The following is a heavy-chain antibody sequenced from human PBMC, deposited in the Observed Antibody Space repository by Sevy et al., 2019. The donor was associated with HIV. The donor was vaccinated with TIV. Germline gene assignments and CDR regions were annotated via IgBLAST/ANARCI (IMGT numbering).Heavy chain of an antibody. V-gene: IGHV3-30-3*01. J-gene: IGHJ4*02. CDR2: ISYDGSNK. CDR3: ARDPTVTTRGHFDY. Sequence: GGSLRLSCAASGFTFSSYAMHWVRQPPGRGLEWVAIISYDGSNKYYAHSVKGRFTISRDNSKNTLYLQMYSLRAEDTAVYYCARDPTVTTRGHFDYWGQGTLVTVSS. CDR1: GFTFSSYA. D-gene: IGHD4-17*01.